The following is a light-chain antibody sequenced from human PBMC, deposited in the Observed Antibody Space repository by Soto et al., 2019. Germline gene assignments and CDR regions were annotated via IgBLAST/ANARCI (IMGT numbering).Light chain of an antibody. Sequence: EIVMTQTPLSAPVTLGQSASISCRSSQSLVHSNRNTYLSWLHQRPGHPPRLLIYKVSNRFSGVPDRFSGSGAGTYFTLRIDSVEADDVGVYYCVQLTHFPWTFGQGTKVEI. V-gene: IGKV2-24*01. CDR2: KVS. CDR3: VQLTHFPWT. CDR1: QSLVHSNRNTY. J-gene: IGKJ1*01.